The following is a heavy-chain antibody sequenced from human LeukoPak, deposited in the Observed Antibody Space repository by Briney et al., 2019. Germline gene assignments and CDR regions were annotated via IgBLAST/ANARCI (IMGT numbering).Heavy chain of an antibody. D-gene: IGHD7-27*01. Sequence: SETLSLTCTVSGYSISSDYYWSWIRQPAGKGLEWIGRIYTSGSTNYNPSLKSRVTISVDTSKNQFSLKLSSVTAADTAVYYCARNWGKYFDYWGQGTLVTVSS. V-gene: IGHV4-61*02. CDR1: GYSISSDYY. CDR2: IYTSGST. J-gene: IGHJ4*02. CDR3: ARNWGKYFDY.